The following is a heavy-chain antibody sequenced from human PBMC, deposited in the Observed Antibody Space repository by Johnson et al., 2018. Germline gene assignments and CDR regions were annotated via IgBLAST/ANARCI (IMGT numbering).Heavy chain of an antibody. CDR2: ISYDGSNK. V-gene: IGHV3-30*18. J-gene: IGHJ6*03. CDR3: AKTFFWSGYQNYYYYYMDV. D-gene: IGHD3-3*01. Sequence: QVQLVESGGGVVQPGRSLRLSCAASGFTFSSYGMHWVRQAPGKGLEWVAVISYDGSNKYYADSVKGRFTISIDNSKNTLYLQMKSLRAEDTAVYYCAKTFFWSGYQNYYYYYMDVWGKGTTVTVSS. CDR1: GFTFSSYG.